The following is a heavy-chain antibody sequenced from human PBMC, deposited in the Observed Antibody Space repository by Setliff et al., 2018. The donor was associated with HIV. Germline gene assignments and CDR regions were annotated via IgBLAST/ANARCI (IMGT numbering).Heavy chain of an antibody. CDR1: GYTFTAYY. CDR2: IEPSSGGT. D-gene: IGHD3-22*01. CDR3: ATRAYDSRGYLRSRVSGAAFDI. J-gene: IGHJ3*02. Sequence: ASVKVSCKASGYTFTAYYIHWVRQAPGHELQLMGRIEPSSGGTNYIQKFQGRVTMSEDTSTDTAYMELSSLRSEDTAVYYCATRAYDSRGYLRSRVSGAAFDIWGQGTMVTVSS. V-gene: IGHV1-2*06.